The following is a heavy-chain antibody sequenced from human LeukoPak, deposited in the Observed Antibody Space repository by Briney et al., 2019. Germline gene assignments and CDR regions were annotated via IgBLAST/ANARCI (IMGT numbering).Heavy chain of an antibody. CDR2: IYYSGST. J-gene: IGHJ6*02. V-gene: IGHV4-31*02. D-gene: IGHD4-17*01. Sequence: GYIYYSGSTYYNPSLKSRVTISVDTSKNQFSLKLSSVTAADTAVYYCARSYGDYYYYGMDVWGQGTTVTVSS. CDR3: ARSYGDYYYYGMDV.